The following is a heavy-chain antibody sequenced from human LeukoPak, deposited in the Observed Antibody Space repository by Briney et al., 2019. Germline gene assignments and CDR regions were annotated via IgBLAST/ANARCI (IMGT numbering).Heavy chain of an antibody. CDR3: ASLPRDFWSGYGPKPGRAESFDY. CDR2: IYYSGST. CDR1: GGSISSSSYY. V-gene: IGHV4-39*01. J-gene: IGHJ4*02. D-gene: IGHD3-3*01. Sequence: SETLSLTCTVSGGSISSSSYYWGWIRQPPGKGLEWIGSIYYSGSTYYNPSLKSRVTISVDTSKNQFSLKLSSVTAADTAVYYCASLPRDFWSGYGPKPGRAESFDYWGQGTLVTVSS.